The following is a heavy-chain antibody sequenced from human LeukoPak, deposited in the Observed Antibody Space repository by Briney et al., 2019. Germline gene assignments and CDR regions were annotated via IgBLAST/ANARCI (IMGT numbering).Heavy chain of an antibody. CDR2: ITADSSAI. J-gene: IGHJ4*02. CDR1: GFTFRSYY. D-gene: IGHD2/OR15-2a*01. V-gene: IGHV3-48*02. CDR3: ARDSFHRFDY. Sequence: PGGSLRLSCPASGFTFRSYYMNWLRQAPGKGLEWVAHITADSSAIYYADSVKGRFTISRDNAKNSLYLQMNSLRDDDTAVYYCARDSFHRFDYWGQGTLVTVSS.